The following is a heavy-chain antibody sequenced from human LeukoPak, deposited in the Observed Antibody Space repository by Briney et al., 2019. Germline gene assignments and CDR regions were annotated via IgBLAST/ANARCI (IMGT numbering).Heavy chain of an antibody. Sequence: GGSLRLSCAGAGFTFSNYGMHWVRQAPGKGLVWVSRINSDGSDTSYADSVQGRFTISRDNAKNTLYLQMNSLRAEDTAVYYCASCVAVPGLPDYWGQGTLVTVSS. CDR3: ASCVAVPGLPDY. CDR1: GFTFSNYG. J-gene: IGHJ4*02. V-gene: IGHV3-74*01. CDR2: INSDGSDT. D-gene: IGHD6-19*01.